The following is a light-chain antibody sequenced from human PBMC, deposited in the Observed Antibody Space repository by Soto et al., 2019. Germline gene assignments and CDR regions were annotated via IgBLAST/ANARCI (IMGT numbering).Light chain of an antibody. CDR1: QRVGTT. V-gene: IGKV3-11*01. CDR2: DAS. CDR3: QQRHAWPLT. Sequence: EIVLTQSPATVSLSPGERATLSCRASQRVGTTLAWYQQKPGQAPRLLINDASNRATAIPARFSGSGSGTDLTLTIRSLAPEDFAVYYCQQRHAWPLTFGGGTKVEI. J-gene: IGKJ4*01.